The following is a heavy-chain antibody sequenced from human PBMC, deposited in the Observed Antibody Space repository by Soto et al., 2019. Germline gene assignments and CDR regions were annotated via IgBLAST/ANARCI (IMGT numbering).Heavy chain of an antibody. V-gene: IGHV1-2*04. D-gene: IGHD1-1*01. Sequence: QVQLVQSGAEVKKPGASVKVSCKASGYTFTGYYIHWVRQAPGQGLEWMGWINPNSGGTNYAQKFQGWFTMTRDTSISTAYMELRRLRSDDTAIYYCAREHNGLEPNAFDIWGQGTMVTVSS. J-gene: IGHJ3*02. CDR3: AREHNGLEPNAFDI. CDR2: INPNSGGT. CDR1: GYTFTGYY.